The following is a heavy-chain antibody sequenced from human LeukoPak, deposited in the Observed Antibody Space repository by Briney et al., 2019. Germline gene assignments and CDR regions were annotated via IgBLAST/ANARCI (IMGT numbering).Heavy chain of an antibody. J-gene: IGHJ4*02. D-gene: IGHD1-26*01. V-gene: IGHV3-66*01. CDR1: GLTVSSNY. Sequence: PGGSLRLSCAASGLTVSSNYMSWVRQAPGKGLEWVSVIYSGGSTYYADSVKGRFTISRDNSKNTLYLQMNSLRAEDTAVYYCARDFVVGATSPAPFDYWGQGTLVTVSS. CDR2: IYSGGST. CDR3: ARDFVVGATSPAPFDY.